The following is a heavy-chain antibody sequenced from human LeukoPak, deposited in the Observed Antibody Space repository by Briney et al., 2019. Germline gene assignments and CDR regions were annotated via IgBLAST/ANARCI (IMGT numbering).Heavy chain of an antibody. V-gene: IGHV4-61*02. CDR3: ARRALGGKRFAY. D-gene: IGHD3-16*01. CDR1: GGSISSGSYY. CDR2: IYTSGST. J-gene: IGHJ4*02. Sequence: TSETLSLTCTVSGGSISSGSYYWSWIRQPAGKGLEWIGRIYTSGSTNYNPSLKSRVTISVDTSKNQFSLKLSSVTAADTAVYYCARRALGGKRFAYWGQGTLVTVSS.